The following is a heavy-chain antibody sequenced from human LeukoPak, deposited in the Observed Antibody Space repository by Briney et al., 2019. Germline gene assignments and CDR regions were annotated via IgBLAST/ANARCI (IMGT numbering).Heavy chain of an antibody. CDR1: GGTFSSYA. Sequence: ASVKVSCKASGGTFSSYAISWVRQAPGQGLEWMGGIIPIFGTANYAQKFQGRVTITADKSTSTAYMELSSLRSEDTAVYYCARGLISQYYYGSGSYAVRDDYYYYMDVWGKGTTVTISS. V-gene: IGHV1-69*06. J-gene: IGHJ6*03. CDR3: ARGLISQYYYGSGSYAVRDDYYYYMDV. D-gene: IGHD3-10*01. CDR2: IIPIFGTA.